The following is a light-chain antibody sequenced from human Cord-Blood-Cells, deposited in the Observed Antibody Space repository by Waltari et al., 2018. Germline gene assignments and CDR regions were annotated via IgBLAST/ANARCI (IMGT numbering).Light chain of an antibody. CDR3: QQYNSYSPYT. J-gene: IGKJ2*01. Sequence: DIQMTKSPSTLSASVGDRVTINCRASQSISSWLAWYQQKPGKAPKLLIYDASSLESGVPSRFSGSGSGTEFTLTISSLQPDDFATYYCQQYNSYSPYTFGQGTKLEIK. CDR2: DAS. V-gene: IGKV1-5*01. CDR1: QSISSW.